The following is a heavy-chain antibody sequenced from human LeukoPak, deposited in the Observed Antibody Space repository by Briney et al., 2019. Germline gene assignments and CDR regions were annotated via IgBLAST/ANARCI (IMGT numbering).Heavy chain of an antibody. D-gene: IGHD3-3*01. CDR3: ARKVQYYDFWSGYGSVGYFDY. V-gene: IGHV1-69*13. CDR1: GYTFTSYG. CDR2: IIPIFGTA. J-gene: IGHJ4*02. Sequence: GASVKVSCKASGYTFTSYGISWVRQAPGQGLEWMGGIIPIFGTANYAQKFQGRVTITADESTSTAYMELSSLRSEDTAVYYCARKVQYYDFWSGYGSVGYFDYWGQGTLVTVSS.